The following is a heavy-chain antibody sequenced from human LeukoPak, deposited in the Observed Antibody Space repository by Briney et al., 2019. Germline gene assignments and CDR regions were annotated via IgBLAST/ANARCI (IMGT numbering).Heavy chain of an antibody. V-gene: IGHV1-69*05. D-gene: IGHD5-24*01. CDR2: IIPIFGTA. J-gene: IGHJ3*02. CDR1: GYTFTSYD. CDR3: AIFSVEMATIDAFDI. Sequence: ASVKVSCKASGYTFTSYDINWVRQATGQGLEWMGRIIPIFGTANYAQKFQGRVTITTDESTSTAYMELSSLRSEDTAVYYCAIFSVEMATIDAFDIWGQGTMVTVSS.